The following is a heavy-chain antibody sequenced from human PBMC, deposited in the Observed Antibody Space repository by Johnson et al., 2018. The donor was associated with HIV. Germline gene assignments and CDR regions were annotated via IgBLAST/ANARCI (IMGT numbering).Heavy chain of an antibody. Sequence: VQLVESGGGVVQPGGSLRLSCTASGFISRSYWISWVRQVPERGLEWVANIDEHGGARNYADSVTGRFTISRDTAQNSVHLEMNSLRAEDTAVYYCARRIVGATSGDAFDVWGQGTMVTVSS. J-gene: IGHJ3*01. CDR1: GFISRSYW. D-gene: IGHD1-26*01. CDR3: ARRIVGATSGDAFDV. CDR2: IDEHGGAR. V-gene: IGHV3-7*01.